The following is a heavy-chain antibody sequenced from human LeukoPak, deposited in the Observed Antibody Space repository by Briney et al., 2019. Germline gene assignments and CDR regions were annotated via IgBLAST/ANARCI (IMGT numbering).Heavy chain of an antibody. CDR2: INSDGGDT. CDR3: ARGGSGTFHI. V-gene: IGHV3-74*01. D-gene: IGHD3-10*01. J-gene: IGHJ3*02. CDR1: GFTFSGYW. Sequence: GGSLRLSCAASGFTFSGYWMHCVRQAPGKGLIWVSRINSDGGDTTYADSVRGRFTISRDNAKNTLYLQMNSLRADDTAVYYCARGGSGTFHIWGQGTMVTVSS.